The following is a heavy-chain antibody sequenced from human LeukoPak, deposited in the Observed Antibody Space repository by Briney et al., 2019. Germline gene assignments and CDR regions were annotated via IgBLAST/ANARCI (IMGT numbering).Heavy chain of an antibody. CDR2: IWYDRSDK. J-gene: IGHJ4*02. V-gene: IGHV3-33*08. Sequence: GGSLRLSCAASGFTFSSYAMHWVRQAPGKGLEWVALIWYDRSDKYYEDSVKGRFTISRDNSKNTLYLQMNSLRTEDTAVYYCARDITDDSSAYPDYWGQGTLVTVSS. CDR3: ARDITDDSSAYPDY. CDR1: GFTFSSYA. D-gene: IGHD3-22*01.